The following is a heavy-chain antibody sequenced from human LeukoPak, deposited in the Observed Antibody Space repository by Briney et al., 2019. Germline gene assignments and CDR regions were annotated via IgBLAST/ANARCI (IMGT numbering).Heavy chain of an antibody. CDR2: ISGSGGST. CDR1: GFTFSNYD. D-gene: IGHD3-16*01. J-gene: IGHJ4*02. V-gene: IGHV3-23*01. Sequence: GGSLRLSCAASGFTFSNYDMSWVRQAPGEGLEWVSAISGSGGSTSYADSVKGRFTISRDNSKNTLYLQMNSLRAEDTAVYYCAKSSGGVTIDYWGQGTLVTVSS. CDR3: AKSSGGVTIDY.